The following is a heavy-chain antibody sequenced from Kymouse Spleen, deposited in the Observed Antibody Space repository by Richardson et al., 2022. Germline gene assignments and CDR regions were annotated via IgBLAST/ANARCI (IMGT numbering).Heavy chain of an antibody. CDR1: GFTFSSYG. CDR2: IWYDGSNK. J-gene: IGHJ4*02. V-gene: IGHV3-33*01. D-gene: IGHD1-26*01. Sequence: QVQLVESGGGVVQPGRSLRLSCAASGFTFSSYGMHWVRQAPGKGLEWVAVIWYDGSNKYYADSVKGRFTISRDNSKNTLYLQMNSLRAEDTAVYYCARDGIVGATYFDYWGQGTLVTVSS. CDR3: ARDGIVGATYFDY.